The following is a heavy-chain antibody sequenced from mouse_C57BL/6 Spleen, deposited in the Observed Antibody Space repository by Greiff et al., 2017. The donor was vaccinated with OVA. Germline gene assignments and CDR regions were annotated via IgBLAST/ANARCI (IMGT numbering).Heavy chain of an antibody. Sequence: VKLQQPGAGLVKPGASVKLSCTASGYTFTSYCMHWVKQRPGQGLAWIGMIHPNSGSTNYNEKFKSKATLTVDKSSSTAYMQLSSLTSEDSAVYYCARSVDWYFDVWGTGTTVTVSS. CDR3: ARSVDWYFDV. V-gene: IGHV1-64*01. J-gene: IGHJ1*03. CDR1: GYTFTSYC. CDR2: IHPNSGST.